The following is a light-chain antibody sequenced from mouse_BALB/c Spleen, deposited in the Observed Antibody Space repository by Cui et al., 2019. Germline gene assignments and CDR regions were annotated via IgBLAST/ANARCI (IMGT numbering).Light chain of an antibody. Sequence: DITMPQSPSSMYASLGERVTITCKASQDINSYLSWFQQKPGKSPKTLIYRANRLVDGVPSRFSGSGSGQDYSLTISSLEYEDMGIYYCLQYDEFPFTFGSGTKLEIK. CDR1: QDINSY. J-gene: IGKJ4*01. V-gene: IGKV14-111*01. CDR2: RAN. CDR3: LQYDEFPFT.